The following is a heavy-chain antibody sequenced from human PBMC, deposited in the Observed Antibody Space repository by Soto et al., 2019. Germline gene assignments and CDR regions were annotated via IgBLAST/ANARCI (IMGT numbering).Heavy chain of an antibody. CDR2: ISAYNGNT. CDR1: GYTFTSYG. CDR3: ARVYYDFWSGSYTHPNYYGMAL. D-gene: IGHD3-3*01. V-gene: IGHV1-18*01. J-gene: IGHJ6*02. Sequence: ASVKVSCKASGYTFTSYGISWVRQAPGQVLEWMGCISAYNGNTNYAQKLQGRVTMTTDTSTSTAYMELRSLRPDDTAVYYCARVYYDFWSGSYTHPNYYGMALWGPGTTVTLSS.